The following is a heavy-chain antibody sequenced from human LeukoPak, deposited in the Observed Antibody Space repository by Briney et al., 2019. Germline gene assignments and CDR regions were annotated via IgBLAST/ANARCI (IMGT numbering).Heavy chain of an antibody. CDR3: ARDSQSGQLVLSDSYYYMDV. V-gene: IGHV4-4*07. D-gene: IGHD6-13*01. J-gene: IGHJ6*03. CDR1: GGSISSYY. CDR2: IYTSGST. Sequence: SETLSLTCTVSGGSISSYYWSWIRQPAGKGLEWIGRIYTSGSTNYNPSLKSRVTMSVDTSKNQFSLKLSSVTAAETAVYYCARDSQSGQLVLSDSYYYMDVWGKGTTVTISS.